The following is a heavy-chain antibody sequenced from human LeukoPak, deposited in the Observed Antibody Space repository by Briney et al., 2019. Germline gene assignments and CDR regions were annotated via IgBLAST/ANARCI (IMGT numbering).Heavy chain of an antibody. J-gene: IGHJ4*02. CDR3: ARLFDY. CDR2: ISSSSSYT. Sequence: GGSLRLSCAASGFTFSDYMSWIRQAPGKGLEWVSYISSSSSYTNYADSVKGRFTISRDNAKNSLYLQMNSLRAEDTAVYYCARLFDYWGQGTLVTVSS. CDR1: GFTFSDY. V-gene: IGHV3-11*06.